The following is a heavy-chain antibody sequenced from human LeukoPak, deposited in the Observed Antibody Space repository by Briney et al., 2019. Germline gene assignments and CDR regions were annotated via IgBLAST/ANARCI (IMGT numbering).Heavy chain of an antibody. Sequence: GGSLRLSCAASGFTFSSYSMNWVRQAPGKGLEWVSSISSSSSYIYYADSVKGRFTISRDNAKNSPYLQMNSLRAEDTAVYYCARDPITIFGVVISNAFDIWGQGTMVTVSS. CDR2: ISSSSSYI. CDR1: GFTFSSYS. CDR3: ARDPITIFGVVISNAFDI. D-gene: IGHD3-3*01. J-gene: IGHJ3*02. V-gene: IGHV3-21*01.